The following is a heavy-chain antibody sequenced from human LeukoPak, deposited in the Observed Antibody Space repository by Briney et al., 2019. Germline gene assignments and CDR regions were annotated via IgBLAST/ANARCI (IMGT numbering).Heavy chain of an antibody. CDR2: IYHSGST. D-gene: IGHD4-23*01. V-gene: IGHV4-38-2*01. Sequence: PSETLSLTCAVSGYSISSGYYWGWIRQPPGNGLEWIGSIYHSGSTYYNPSPKSRVTISVDTSKNQFSLKLSSVTAADTAVYYCARLGGNFAGYYFDYWGQGTLVTVSS. CDR1: GYSISSGYY. CDR3: ARLGGNFAGYYFDY. J-gene: IGHJ4*02.